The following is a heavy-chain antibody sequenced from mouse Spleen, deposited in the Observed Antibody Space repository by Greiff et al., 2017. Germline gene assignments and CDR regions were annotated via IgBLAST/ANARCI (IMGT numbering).Heavy chain of an antibody. CDR3: AAIYYDYVGWFAY. J-gene: IGHJ3*01. CDR1: GFTFSSYA. Sequence: EVQLQQSGGGLVKPGGSLKLSCAASGFTFSSYAMSWVRQSPEKRLEWVAEISSGGSYTYYPDTVTGRFTISRDNAKNTLYLEMSSLRSEDTAMYYCAAIYYDYVGWFAYWGQGTLVTVSA. V-gene: IGHV5-9-4*01. D-gene: IGHD2-4*01. CDR2: ISSGGSYT.